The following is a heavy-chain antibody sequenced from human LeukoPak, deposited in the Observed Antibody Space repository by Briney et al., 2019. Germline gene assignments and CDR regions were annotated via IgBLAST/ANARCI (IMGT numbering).Heavy chain of an antibody. CDR1: GFTYKSHA. CDR2: ISANGATT. V-gene: IGHV3-23*01. D-gene: IGHD5-18*01. Sequence: GGSLRLSCVASGFTYKSHAMSWVRQAPGKGLEWVSGISANGATTYYTDSVRGRFTISRDNSKNTVYLQMSSLSAEDTAIYYCAKDQGFSYYYLDYWGRGILVTVSS. CDR3: AKDQGFSYYYLDY. J-gene: IGHJ4*02.